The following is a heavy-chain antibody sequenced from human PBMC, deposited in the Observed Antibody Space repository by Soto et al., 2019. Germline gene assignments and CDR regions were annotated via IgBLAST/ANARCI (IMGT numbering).Heavy chain of an antibody. Sequence: EVQLLESGGGLVQPGESLRLSCAASKFTFHNYAMSWVRQAPGKGLEWVSGVSATGETTYYADSLKGRFSISRDNPNNTLHLQMSSLRAEDTAIYYCARAHVYDFWSGLLCYGMDVWGQGTTVPGSS. V-gene: IGHV3-23*01. CDR2: VSATGETT. J-gene: IGHJ6*02. D-gene: IGHD3-3*01. CDR1: KFTFHNYA. CDR3: ARAHVYDFWSGLLCYGMDV.